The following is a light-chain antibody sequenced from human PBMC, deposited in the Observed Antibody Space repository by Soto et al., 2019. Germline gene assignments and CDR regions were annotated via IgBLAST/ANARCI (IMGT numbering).Light chain of an antibody. CDR2: GNI. Sequence: QSALTQPPSVSGAPGQRVTISCTGSSSNIGAGYEVHWYQQLPGTAPRLLIYGNIYRPSGVPDRFSGSKSGTSVSLAITGLQAEDEADYHGQSYDSSLSGVVFGGGTKLTVL. V-gene: IGLV1-40*01. CDR3: QSYDSSLSGVV. J-gene: IGLJ3*02. CDR1: SSNIGAGYE.